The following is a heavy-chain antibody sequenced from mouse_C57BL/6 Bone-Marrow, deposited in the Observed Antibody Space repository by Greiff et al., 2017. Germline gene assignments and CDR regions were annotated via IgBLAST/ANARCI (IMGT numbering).Heavy chain of an antibody. CDR1: GYTFTDYY. V-gene: IGHV1-76*01. J-gene: IGHJ2*01. Sequence: QVQLQQSGAELVRPGASVKLSCKASGYTFTDYYINWVKQRPGQGLEWIARIYPGSGNTYYNEKFKGKATLTAEKSSSTAYMQLRSLTSEDSAVYFCASLPYYYDSSYFDYWGQGTTLTVSS. CDR3: ASLPYYYDSSYFDY. CDR2: IYPGSGNT. D-gene: IGHD1-1*01.